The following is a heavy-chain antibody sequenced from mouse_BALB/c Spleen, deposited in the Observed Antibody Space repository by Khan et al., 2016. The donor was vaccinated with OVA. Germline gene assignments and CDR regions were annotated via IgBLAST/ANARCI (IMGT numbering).Heavy chain of an antibody. J-gene: IGHJ3*01. Sequence: QVQLKESGPGLVAPSQSLSITCTVSGFSLTSYGVSWVRQPPGKGLEWLGVIWGDGNTNYHSALISRLSISKDNSKSQVFLTLNSLQTDDTATYYCAKKGYYGYGNAGFAYWGRGTLVTVSA. CDR3: AKKGYYGYGNAGFAY. V-gene: IGHV2-3*01. CDR1: GFSLTSYG. CDR2: IWGDGNT. D-gene: IGHD1-2*01.